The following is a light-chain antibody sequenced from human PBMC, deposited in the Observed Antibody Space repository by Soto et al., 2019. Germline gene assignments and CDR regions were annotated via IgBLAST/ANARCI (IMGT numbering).Light chain of an antibody. J-gene: IGKJ3*01. CDR3: MQSLQTPFT. CDR1: QSLLHSNGYNY. Sequence: DIVMTQSPLSLPVTPGEPDSISCRSSQSLLHSNGYNYLDWYLQKPGQSPQLLIYLGSNRASGVPDRFSGSESGTYFTLKISRVEAEDVWVYYCMQSLQTPFTFGPRTKVDIK. CDR2: LGS. V-gene: IGKV2-28*01.